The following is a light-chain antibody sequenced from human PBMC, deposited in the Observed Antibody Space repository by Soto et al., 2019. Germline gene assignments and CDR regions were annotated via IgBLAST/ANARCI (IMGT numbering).Light chain of an antibody. CDR1: QSISNS. J-gene: IGKJ1*01. CDR2: KAS. Sequence: DIQMTQSPSTLSASVGDRVTITCRASQSISNSLAWYQQKPGKAPKLLIYKASSLESGVQLRFSGSESGTAFTLTLSSVQPDDFAPYYCQQYNSYWTFGQGTKVEIK. V-gene: IGKV1-5*03. CDR3: QQYNSYWT.